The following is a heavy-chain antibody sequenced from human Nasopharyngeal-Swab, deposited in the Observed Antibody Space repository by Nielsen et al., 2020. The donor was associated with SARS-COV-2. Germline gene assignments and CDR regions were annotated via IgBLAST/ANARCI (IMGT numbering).Heavy chain of an antibody. J-gene: IGHJ4*02. CDR1: GGTFSSYA. CDR2: IIPIFGTA. D-gene: IGHD6-19*01. CDR3: ASRPASVRAVAGATGY. V-gene: IGHV1-69*13. Sequence: SVKVSCKASGGTFSSYAISWVRQAPGQGLEWMGGIIPIFGTANYAQKFQGRVTITADESTSTAYMELSSLRSEDTAVYYCASRPASVRAVAGATGYWGQGTLVTVSS.